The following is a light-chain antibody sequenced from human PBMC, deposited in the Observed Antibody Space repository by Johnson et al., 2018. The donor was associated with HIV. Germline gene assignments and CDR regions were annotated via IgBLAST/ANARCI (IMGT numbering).Light chain of an antibody. J-gene: IGLJ1*01. V-gene: IGLV1-51*02. Sequence: QSVLTQPPSVSAAPGQNVNISCSGGSSNIGNNYVSWYQQLPGTAPKLLIYENNKRPSGISDRFSGSKSGPSATLGITGLQTGDEADFYCGTWDTSLSVYVFGTGTKVTVL. CDR1: SSNIGNNY. CDR2: ENN. CDR3: GTWDTSLSVYV.